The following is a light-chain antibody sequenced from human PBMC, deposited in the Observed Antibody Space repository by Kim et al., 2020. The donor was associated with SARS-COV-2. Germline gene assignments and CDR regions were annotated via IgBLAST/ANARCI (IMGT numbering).Light chain of an antibody. CDR2: DVS. Sequence: QSALTQPASVSGSPGQSITISCTGTSRDVGSYNLVSWYQQYPGKAPKLMIYDVSKRPSGVSDRFSGSKSGDTASLTISGLQAEDEAEYYSCSYAGSSTYWVFGGGTKVTV. CDR1: SRDVGSYNL. J-gene: IGLJ3*02. V-gene: IGLV2-23*02. CDR3: CSYAGSSTYWV.